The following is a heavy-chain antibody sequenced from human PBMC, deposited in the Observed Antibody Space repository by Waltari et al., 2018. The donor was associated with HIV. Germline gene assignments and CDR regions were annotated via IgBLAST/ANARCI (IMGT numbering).Heavy chain of an antibody. CDR3: ARVFGGGHFDS. Sequence: QVQLQQWGAGLLKPSETLSLTRAGYGGSFSKNFWRWIRHLPGKGLEWIGEINQSGNTRYNPSLKSRVITSVDTSKKQFSLKLGFVTAADTAMYYWARVFGGGHFDSWGQGTLLIVSS. V-gene: IGHV4-34*02. J-gene: IGHJ4*02. CDR2: INQSGNT. CDR1: GGSFSKNF. D-gene: IGHD3-10*01.